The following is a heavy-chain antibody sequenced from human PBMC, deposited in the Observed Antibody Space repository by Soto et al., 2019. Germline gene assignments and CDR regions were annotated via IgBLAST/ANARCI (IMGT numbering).Heavy chain of an antibody. CDR1: GFTVSTYG. D-gene: IGHD2-21*01. CDR2: ISRDVGTK. Sequence: QGQLVESGGGVVQPGRSLRLSCAVSGFTVSTYGMHWVRQAPGKGLEWVAVISRDVGTKYYADSVKGRFTISRDNSRNTLFVEMNSLRGDDMALYYCTCEVASGYWGQGTLVTVSS. V-gene: IGHV3-30*03. J-gene: IGHJ4*02. CDR3: TCEVASGY.